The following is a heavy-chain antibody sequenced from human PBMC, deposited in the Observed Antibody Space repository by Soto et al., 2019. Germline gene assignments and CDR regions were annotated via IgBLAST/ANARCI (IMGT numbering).Heavy chain of an antibody. D-gene: IGHD2-2*01. V-gene: IGHV3-33*01. CDR2: IWYDGSNK. CDR3: ARDSEYQLLFSGTRAYFDY. Sequence: QVQLVESGGGVVQPGRSLRLSCAASGFTFSSYGMHWVRQAPGKGLEWVAVIWYDGSNKYYADSVKGRFTISRDNSKNTLYLQMNSLRAEDTAVYYCARDSEYQLLFSGTRAYFDYWGQGTRVTVSS. J-gene: IGHJ4*02. CDR1: GFTFSSYG.